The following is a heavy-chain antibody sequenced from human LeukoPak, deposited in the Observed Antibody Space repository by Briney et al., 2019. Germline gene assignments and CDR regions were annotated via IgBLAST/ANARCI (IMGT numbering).Heavy chain of an antibody. Sequence: SQTLSLTCTVSGGSISSGGYYWSWIRQHPGKGLEWIGYIYHSGSTYYNPSLTSRLTISSDTSKNQFSLKLSSVTAADTAVYYCPREITMKEGGGFDPWGQGTLVTVSS. CDR3: PREITMKEGGGFDP. CDR2: IYHSGST. J-gene: IGHJ5*02. D-gene: IGHD3-22*01. V-gene: IGHV4-31*03. CDR1: GGSISSGGYY.